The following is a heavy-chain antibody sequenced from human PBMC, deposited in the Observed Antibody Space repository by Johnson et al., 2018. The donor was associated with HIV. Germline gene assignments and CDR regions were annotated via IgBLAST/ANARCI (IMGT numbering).Heavy chain of an antibody. J-gene: IGHJ3*02. D-gene: IGHD6-13*01. V-gene: IGHV3-30*18. Sequence: QVQLVESGGRVVQPGRSLRLSCAASGFTFSSYGMHWVRQAPGKGLELVAAISFAGNNKYYADSVKGRFTISRDNTNNTLFLQMNSMRAEDTAVYFCAKTGAAAGLKYSVDIGGQGTMVTFSS. CDR2: ISFAGNNK. CDR1: GFTFSSYG. CDR3: AKTGAAAGLKYSVDI.